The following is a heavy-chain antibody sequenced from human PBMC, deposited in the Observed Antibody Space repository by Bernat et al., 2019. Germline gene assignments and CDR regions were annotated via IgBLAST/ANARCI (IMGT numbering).Heavy chain of an antibody. CDR2: ISYDGSNK. CDR1: GFTFSSYG. V-gene: IGHV3-30*03. D-gene: IGHD2-15*01. J-gene: IGHJ4*02. Sequence: QVQLVESGGGVVQPGRSLRLSCAASGFTFSSYGMHWVRQAPGKGLEWVAVISYDGSNKYYADSVKGRFTISRDNSKNSLYLQMNNLRAEDTAVYYCAREGSFDDFDYWGQGTLVTVSS. CDR3: AREGSFDDFDY.